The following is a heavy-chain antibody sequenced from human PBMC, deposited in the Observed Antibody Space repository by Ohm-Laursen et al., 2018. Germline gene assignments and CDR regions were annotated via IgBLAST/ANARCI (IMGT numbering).Heavy chain of an antibody. CDR3: ALLWFGESGGDSGYYGMDV. Sequence: SQTLSLTCTVSGGSISSGGYYWSWIRQHPGKGLEWIGYIYYSGSTYYNPSLKSRVTISVDTSKNQFSLKLSSVTAADTAVHYCALLWFGESGGDSGYYGMDVWGQGTTVTVSS. D-gene: IGHD3-10*01. CDR1: GGSISSGGYY. V-gene: IGHV4-31*03. CDR2: IYYSGST. J-gene: IGHJ6*02.